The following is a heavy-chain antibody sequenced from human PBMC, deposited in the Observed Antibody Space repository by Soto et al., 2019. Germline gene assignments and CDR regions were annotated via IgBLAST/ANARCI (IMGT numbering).Heavy chain of an antibody. J-gene: IGHJ6*02. Sequence: QVQLVQSGAEVKKPGSSVKVSCKASGGTFSRYSITWVRQAPGHGLEWIGRIIPIFGIASYAQKCQGRVTITAADSTSTAYMELSSLRSDDTAVYYCAREDRDRETGLVPAAIDGMDVWGQGTTVTVSS. V-gene: IGHV1-69*08. CDR3: AREDRDRETGLVPAAIDGMDV. CDR1: GGTFSRYS. CDR2: IIPIFGIA. D-gene: IGHD2-2*01.